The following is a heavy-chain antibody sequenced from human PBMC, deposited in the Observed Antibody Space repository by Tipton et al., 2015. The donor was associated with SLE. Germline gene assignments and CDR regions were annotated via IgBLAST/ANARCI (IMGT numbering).Heavy chain of an antibody. CDR2: ISRDGDTT. V-gene: IGHV3-43D*04. J-gene: IGHJ3*01. CDR1: GFTFDDYA. Sequence: SLRLSCAVSGFTFDDYAMHWVRQPPGKGLEWVSLISRDGDTTYYTDSVKGRFTISRDNSKNSLYLQMNSLRVEDTGLYYCTKVRMLGVQIDAFDFWGQGTMVTASS. CDR3: TKVRMLGVQIDAFDF. D-gene: IGHD3-16*01.